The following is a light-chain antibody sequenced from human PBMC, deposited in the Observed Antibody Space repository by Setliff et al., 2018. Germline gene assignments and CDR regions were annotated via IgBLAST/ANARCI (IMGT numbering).Light chain of an antibody. CDR2: EVS. V-gene: IGLV2-14*01. Sequence: SALTQPASVSGSPGQSITISCTGTSSDVGYYNYVSWYQQHPGKAPKLMIYEVSNRPSGVSNRFSGSKSGNTASQTISGLQAEDEADYYCSSYTSSSTRVFGTGTKGTVL. CDR1: SSDVGYYNY. CDR3: SSYTSSSTRV. J-gene: IGLJ1*01.